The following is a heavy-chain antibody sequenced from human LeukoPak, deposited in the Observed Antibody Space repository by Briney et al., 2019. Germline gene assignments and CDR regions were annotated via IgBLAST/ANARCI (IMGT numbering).Heavy chain of an antibody. V-gene: IGHV1-46*01. D-gene: IGHD2-2*02. Sequence: ASVKVSCKASGYTFTSYYMHWVRQAPGQGLEWMGIINPSGGSTSYAQKFQGRVTIATDESTSTAYMELSSLRSEDTAVYYCAVTAIGYCSSTSCYTLDYWGQGTLVTVSS. J-gene: IGHJ4*02. CDR1: GYTFTSYY. CDR3: AVTAIGYCSSTSCYTLDY. CDR2: INPSGGST.